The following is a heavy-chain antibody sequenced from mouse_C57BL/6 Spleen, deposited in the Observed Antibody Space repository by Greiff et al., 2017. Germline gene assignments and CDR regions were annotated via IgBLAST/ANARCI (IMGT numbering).Heavy chain of an antibody. D-gene: IGHD4-1*01. CDR3: ERVTGTGGDYFDY. J-gene: IGHJ2*01. CDR1: GFTFSSYA. CDR2: ISDGGSYF. V-gene: IGHV5-4*03. Sequence: EVKVVESGGGLVKPGGSLKLSCAASGFTFSSYAMSWVRPTPETRLEWVASISDGGSYFYYPDNVKGRFTIFRDNAKNNLYLQMSHLKSEDTALYYCERVTGTGGDYFDYWGQGTTLTVSS.